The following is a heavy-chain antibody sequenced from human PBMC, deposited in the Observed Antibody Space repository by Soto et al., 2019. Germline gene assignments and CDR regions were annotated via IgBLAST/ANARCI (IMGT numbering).Heavy chain of an antibody. D-gene: IGHD2-15*01. CDR1: GYSFTSYW. CDR2: IYPGDSDT. CDR3: ARHVRISDYCYYYMDV. Sequence: PGESLKISCKGSGYSFTSYWIGWVRQMPGKGLEWMGIIYPGDSDTRYSPSFQGQVTISADKSISTAYLQWSSLKASDTAMYYCARHVRISDYCYYYMDVWGKGTTVTVSS. J-gene: IGHJ6*03. V-gene: IGHV5-51*01.